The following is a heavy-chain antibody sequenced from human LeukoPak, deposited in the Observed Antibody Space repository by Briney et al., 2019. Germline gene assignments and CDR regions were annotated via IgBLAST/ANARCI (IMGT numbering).Heavy chain of an antibody. D-gene: IGHD5-24*01. Sequence: SETLSLTCTVSGGSISSSSYYWGWIRQLPGKGLEWIGSIYYSGSTNYNPSLKSRVTISVDTSKNQFSLKLSSVTAADTAVYYCARQRERWLRLTPIDYWGQGTLVTVSS. J-gene: IGHJ4*02. V-gene: IGHV4-39*01. CDR1: GGSISSSSYY. CDR3: ARQRERWLRLTPIDY. CDR2: IYYSGST.